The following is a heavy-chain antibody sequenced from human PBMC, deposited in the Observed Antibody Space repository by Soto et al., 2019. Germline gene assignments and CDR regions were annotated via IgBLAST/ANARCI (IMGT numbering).Heavy chain of an antibody. J-gene: IGHJ6*02. CDR3: ARENPRSSGWDV. Sequence: EVQLVESGGGLVQPGGSLRLSCAASGFTLSSYSMNWVRQAPGKGLEWVSYINSGSTTIYYADSVKGRFTISRDNAKNSLYLQMNSLRDEDTAVYYCARENPRSSGWDVWGQGTTVTVS. CDR2: INSGSTTI. CDR1: GFTLSSYS. V-gene: IGHV3-48*02.